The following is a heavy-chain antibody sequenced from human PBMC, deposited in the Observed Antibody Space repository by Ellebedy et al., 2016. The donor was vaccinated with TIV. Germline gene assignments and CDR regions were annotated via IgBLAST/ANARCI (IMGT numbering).Heavy chain of an antibody. J-gene: IGHJ4*02. V-gene: IGHV3-23*01. CDR3: AKMGPLWDHYYFDS. D-gene: IGHD3-16*01. Sequence: GESLKISCAASGFSFTTYDMSWVRQAPGKGLEWVSVIRNSGGNTYYADSVQGRFTISRDTSKNTVYLQMNSLRAEDTAVYFCAKMGPLWDHYYFDSWGQGALVIVSS. CDR1: GFSFTTYD. CDR2: IRNSGGNT.